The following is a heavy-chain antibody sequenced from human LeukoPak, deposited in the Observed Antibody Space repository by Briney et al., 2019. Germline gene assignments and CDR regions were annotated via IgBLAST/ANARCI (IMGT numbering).Heavy chain of an antibody. D-gene: IGHD2-15*01. CDR3: ERGGYFDY. V-gene: IGHV1-18*01. CDR1: GYTFTNYK. Sequence: ASVKVSCKASGYTFTNYKINWVRQAPGQGLEWMGWISTYNGNTNYAQILQGRVTMTTDTSTTTAYMELRGLRSDDTAMYYCERGGYFDYWGQGTLVTVSS. CDR2: ISTYNGNT. J-gene: IGHJ4*02.